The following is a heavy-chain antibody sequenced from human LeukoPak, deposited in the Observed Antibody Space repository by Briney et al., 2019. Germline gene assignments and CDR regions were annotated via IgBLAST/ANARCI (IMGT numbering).Heavy chain of an antibody. V-gene: IGHV3-48*01. Sequence: GGSLRLSCAASGFTFSSYSMNWVRQAPGKGLEWISYISSSGSTINYADSVKGRFTISRDSAKNSLYLQMNSLRAEDTAVYYCAKPPVGDLFDYWGQGTLVTVSS. D-gene: IGHD3-3*01. CDR1: GFTFSSYS. CDR2: ISSSGSTI. CDR3: AKPPVGDLFDY. J-gene: IGHJ4*02.